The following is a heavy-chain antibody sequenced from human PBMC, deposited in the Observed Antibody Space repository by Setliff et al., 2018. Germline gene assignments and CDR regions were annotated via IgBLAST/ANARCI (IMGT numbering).Heavy chain of an antibody. D-gene: IGHD3-16*01. V-gene: IGHV1-18*04. Sequence: GASVKVSCKTSGFRFTSFGFSWVRQAPGQGLEWMGWIGPYSGESNYAQKFQDRLTVTADTSTKTIYMELRSLTSDDTAVYFCTRSRGPRVVLAADFDFWGREPWSPSPQ. CDR2: IGPYSGES. J-gene: IGHJ4*02. CDR1: GFRFTSFG. CDR3: TRSRGPRVVLAADFDF.